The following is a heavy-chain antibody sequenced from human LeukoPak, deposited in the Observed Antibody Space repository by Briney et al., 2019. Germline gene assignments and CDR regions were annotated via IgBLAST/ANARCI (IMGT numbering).Heavy chain of an antibody. Sequence: GSLRLSCAASGITFSSYAMSWVRQAPGKGLEWVSAISGSGGSTYYADSVKGRFTISTDNSKNTLYLQMNSLRAEDTAVYYCAKDRSGDYSEYFDYWGQGTLVTVSS. V-gene: IGHV3-23*01. CDR1: GITFSSYA. CDR2: ISGSGGST. CDR3: AKDRSGDYSEYFDY. J-gene: IGHJ4*02. D-gene: IGHD4-11*01.